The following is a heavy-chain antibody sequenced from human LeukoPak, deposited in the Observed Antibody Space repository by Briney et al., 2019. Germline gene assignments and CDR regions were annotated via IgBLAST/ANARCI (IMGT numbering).Heavy chain of an antibody. Sequence: SETLSLTCTVSGGSISSYYWSWIRQPPGKGLEWIGYIYYSGSTNYNPSLKSRVTISVDTSKNQFSLKLSSVTAADTAVYYCARDGYSFDFDYWGQGTLVTVSS. CDR2: IYYSGST. V-gene: IGHV4-59*12. CDR3: ARDGYSFDFDY. J-gene: IGHJ4*02. CDR1: GGSISSYY. D-gene: IGHD5-18*01.